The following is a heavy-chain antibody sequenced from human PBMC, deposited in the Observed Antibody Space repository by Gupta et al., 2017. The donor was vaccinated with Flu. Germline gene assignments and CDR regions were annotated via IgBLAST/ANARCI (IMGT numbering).Heavy chain of an antibody. Sequence: QLQLVQSGAEVKKPGASVKVSCKASGYTFTGYYMHWVRQAPGPGLEWMGWINPNSGGTNYAQKFQGSVTMTRDTSISTAYMELSRLGSDDTAVYYCAREGADIVVVPAAIDYYGMDVWGQGTTVTVSS. D-gene: IGHD2-2*02. J-gene: IGHJ6*02. CDR1: GYTFTGYY. CDR2: INPNSGGT. V-gene: IGHV1-2*02. CDR3: AREGADIVVVPAAIDYYGMDV.